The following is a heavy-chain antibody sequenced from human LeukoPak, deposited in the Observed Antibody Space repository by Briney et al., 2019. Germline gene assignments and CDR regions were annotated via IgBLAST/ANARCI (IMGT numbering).Heavy chain of an antibody. Sequence: SGTLSLTCAVSGGSISSSNWWSWVRQPPGKGLEWIGEIYHSGSTNCNPSLKSRVTISVDKSKNQFSLKLSSVTAADTAVYYCARAKKYCSSTSCYAGGRFDPWGQGTLVTVSS. CDR3: ARAKKYCSSTSCYAGGRFDP. D-gene: IGHD2-2*01. CDR1: GGSISSSNW. J-gene: IGHJ5*02. CDR2: IYHSGST. V-gene: IGHV4-4*02.